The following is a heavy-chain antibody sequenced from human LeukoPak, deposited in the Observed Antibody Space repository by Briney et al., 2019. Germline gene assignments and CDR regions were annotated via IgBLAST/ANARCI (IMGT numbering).Heavy chain of an antibody. CDR3: ARRALRYCSSTSCPAQYYGVDV. V-gene: IGHV3-7*03. D-gene: IGHD2-2*01. CDR1: GFILSSYW. J-gene: IGHJ6*04. Sequence: GGSLRLSCAASGFILSSYWMSWVRQAPGKGLEWVANIKKDGSEKYYVDSVKGRFTISRDNAKNSLYLQTNSLRAEDTAVYYCARRALRYCSSTSCPAQYYGVDVWGKGTTVTVSS. CDR2: IKKDGSEK.